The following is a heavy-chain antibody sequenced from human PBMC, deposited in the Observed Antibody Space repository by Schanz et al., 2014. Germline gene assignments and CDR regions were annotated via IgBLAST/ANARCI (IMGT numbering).Heavy chain of an antibody. CDR1: GGSISSYY. D-gene: IGHD3-10*01. Sequence: QVQLQESGPGLVKPSETLSLTCSVSGGSISSYYWSWIRQPAGKGLVWIGRFYSSGSTNYNPSLQRRVTMSIDTSKTQFSLKLSSVPAADTAVYYCARERGVRGGGVWKVNWFDPWGQGTLVTVSS. CDR3: ARERGVRGGGVWKVNWFDP. V-gene: IGHV4-4*07. CDR2: FYSSGST. J-gene: IGHJ5*02.